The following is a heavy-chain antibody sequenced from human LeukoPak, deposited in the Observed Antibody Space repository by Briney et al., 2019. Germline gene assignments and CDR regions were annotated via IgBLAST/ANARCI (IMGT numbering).Heavy chain of an antibody. J-gene: IGHJ4*02. D-gene: IGHD3-16*01. CDR3: ARVGVTTRWGFDY. CDR2: IQQEGTEK. Sequence: GGSLRLSCAPSGFTFSSHWMSWVRQAPGKGLEWVANIQQEGTEKNYVDSVKGRFTISRDNSKKSLYLQMNGLRAEDTAIYYCARVGVTTRWGFDYWGQGTLVTVSS. V-gene: IGHV3-7*01. CDR1: GFTFSSHW.